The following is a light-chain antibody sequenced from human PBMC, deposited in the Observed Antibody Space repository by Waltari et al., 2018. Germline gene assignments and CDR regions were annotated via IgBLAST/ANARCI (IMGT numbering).Light chain of an antibody. CDR2: GTS. CDR1: GSNLGAGYA. V-gene: IGLV1-40*01. J-gene: IGLJ2*01. CDR3: QSYDTSLSVV. Sequence: QSVLTPPPSVSGAPGQRVSISCTGSGSNLGAGYAVHWYQQHPGNAPKLLIYGTSTRPPGVPDRFFGSQSGTSASLAITALQAEDEAEYYCQSYDTSLSVVFGGGTKLTVL.